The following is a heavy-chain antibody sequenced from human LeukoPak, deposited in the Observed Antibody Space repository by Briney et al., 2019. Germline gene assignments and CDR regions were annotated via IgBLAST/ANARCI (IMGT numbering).Heavy chain of an antibody. J-gene: IGHJ4*02. CDR2: LSSRGGSK. CDR1: GFNFSSYG. CDR3: AKDFLGGYQDD. V-gene: IGHV3-23*01. D-gene: IGHD3-22*01. Sequence: GGSLRLSCAASGFNFSSYGMSWVRQAPGKGLEWVSFLSSRGGSKYYADSVRGRFTISRDNSKNTLYLQMNSLRAEDTAVYYCAKDFLGGYQDDWGKGTLVSVSS.